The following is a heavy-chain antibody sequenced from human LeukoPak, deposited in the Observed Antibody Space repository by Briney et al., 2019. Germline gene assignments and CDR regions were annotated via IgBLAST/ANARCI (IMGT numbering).Heavy chain of an antibody. Sequence: SETLSLTCTVSGGSISSYYWNWIRQPPGKGLEWIGYFYYSGSTNYNPSLESRVTISVDTSKNQFSLKLSSVTAADTAVYYCARGGGDYGDYVLWGAPGPDYWGQGTLVTVSS. CDR1: GGSISSYY. D-gene: IGHD4-17*01. CDR3: ARGGGDYGDYVLWGAPGPDY. V-gene: IGHV4-59*01. CDR2: FYYSGST. J-gene: IGHJ4*02.